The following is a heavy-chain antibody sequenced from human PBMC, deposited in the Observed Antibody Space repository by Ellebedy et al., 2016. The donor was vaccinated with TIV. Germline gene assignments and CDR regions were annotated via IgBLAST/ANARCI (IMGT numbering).Heavy chain of an antibody. J-gene: IGHJ4*02. V-gene: IGHV4-31*03. CDR1: GGSISSGGYY. CDR2: IYYSGST. Sequence: LRLSXTVSGGSISSGGYYWSWIRQHPGKGLEWIGYIYYSGSTYYNPSLKSRVTISVDTSKNQFSLKLSSVTAADTAVYYCARDHRSSGLDYWGQGTLVTVSS. D-gene: IGHD1-14*01. CDR3: ARDHRSSGLDY.